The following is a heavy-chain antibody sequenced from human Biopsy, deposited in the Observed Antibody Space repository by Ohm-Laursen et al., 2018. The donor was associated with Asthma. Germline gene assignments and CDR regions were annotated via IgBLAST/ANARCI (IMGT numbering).Heavy chain of an antibody. V-gene: IGHV4-39*01. J-gene: IGHJ4*02. CDR3: ANTIGGVAADY. Sequence: GTLSLTCTVSGGSVSTGRYYWGWIRQTPGKGLEWIGSIYYSGNTYYNPSLKSRVTISVDTSKNQFSLKLSSVTATDTAVYYCANTIGGVAADYWGQGTLVTVSS. CDR1: GGSVSTGRYY. D-gene: IGHD3-16*01. CDR2: IYYSGNT.